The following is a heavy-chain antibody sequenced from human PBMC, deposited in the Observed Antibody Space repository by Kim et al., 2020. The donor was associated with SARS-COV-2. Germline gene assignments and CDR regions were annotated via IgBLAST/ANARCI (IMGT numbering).Heavy chain of an antibody. V-gene: IGHV3-23*01. J-gene: IGHJ3*02. Sequence: GGSLRLSCAASGFTFSSYAMSWVRQAPGKGLEWVSAISGSGGSTYYADSVKGRFTISRDNSKNTLYLQMNSLRAEDTAVYYCATTGVVVPAAIRPLFAFDIWGQGTMVTVSS. CDR1: GFTFSSYA. CDR3: ATTGVVVPAAIRPLFAFDI. D-gene: IGHD2-2*02. CDR2: ISGSGGST.